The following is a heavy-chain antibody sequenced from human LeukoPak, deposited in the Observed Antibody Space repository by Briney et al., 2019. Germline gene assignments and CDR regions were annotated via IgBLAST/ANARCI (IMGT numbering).Heavy chain of an antibody. CDR2: ISGSGGST. D-gene: IGHD2-2*01. V-gene: IGHV3-23*01. Sequence: AGGSLRLSCAASGFTFSSYAMSWVRQAPGKGLEWVSAISGSGGSTYYADSVKGRFTISRDNSKNTLYLQMNSLRAEDTAVYYCAKEGSIVVVPAAMTEVDYWGQGTLVTVSS. J-gene: IGHJ4*02. CDR3: AKEGSIVVVPAAMTEVDY. CDR1: GFTFSSYA.